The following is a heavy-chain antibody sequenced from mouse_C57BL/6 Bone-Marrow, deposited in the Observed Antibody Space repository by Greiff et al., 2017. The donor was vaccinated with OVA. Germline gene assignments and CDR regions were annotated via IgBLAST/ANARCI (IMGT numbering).Heavy chain of an antibody. CDR3: ARYTTVVATKATLYFDY. V-gene: IGHV1-52*01. Sequence: QVQLQQPGAELVRPGSSVKLSCKASGYTFTSYWMHWVKQRPIQGLEWIGNIDPSDSETHYNQKFKDKATLTVDKSSSTAYMQLSSLTSEDSAVYYCARYTTVVATKATLYFDYWGQGTTLTVSS. CDR1: GYTFTSYW. CDR2: IDPSDSET. D-gene: IGHD1-1*01. J-gene: IGHJ2*01.